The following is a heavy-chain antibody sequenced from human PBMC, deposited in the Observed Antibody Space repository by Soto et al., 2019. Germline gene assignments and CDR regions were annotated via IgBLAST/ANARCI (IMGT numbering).Heavy chain of an antibody. CDR3: AKWVYDSRGPFDY. V-gene: IGHV3-30*18. J-gene: IGHJ4*02. CDR1: GFTFSSYG. D-gene: IGHD3-22*01. CDR2: ISYDGSNK. Sequence: QVQLVESGGGVVQPGRSLRLSCAASGFTFSSYGMHWVRQAPGKGLEWVAVISYDGSNKYYADSVKGRFTISRDNSKNTLYLQMNSLRAEDTAVYYCAKWVYDSRGPFDYWGQGTLFTVSS.